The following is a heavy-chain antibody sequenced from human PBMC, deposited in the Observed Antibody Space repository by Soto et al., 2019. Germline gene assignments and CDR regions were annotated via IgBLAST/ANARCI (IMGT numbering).Heavy chain of an antibody. CDR3: DRINKGYGTDS. V-gene: IGHV4-39*01. CDR2: IDYTGNT. Sequence: SETLSLTCTVSGGSISSSSYYWGCIRQPPGKGLEWIASIDYTGNTFYNPSLTSRVTISVDTSKNQFSLKVTSVTAADTAVYYCDRINKGYGTDSWGQGTLVTVYS. D-gene: IGHD5-18*01. CDR1: GGSISSSSYY. J-gene: IGHJ4*02.